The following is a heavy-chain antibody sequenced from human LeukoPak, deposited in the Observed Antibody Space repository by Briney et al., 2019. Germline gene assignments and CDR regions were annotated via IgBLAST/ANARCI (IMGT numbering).Heavy chain of an antibody. V-gene: IGHV3-30-3*01. CDR1: GFTFSRYP. D-gene: IGHD3-10*01. J-gene: IGHJ4*02. Sequence: GRSLRLSCAASGFTFSRYPIHWVRQAPGKGLEWVALISSDGSNKYYADSAKGRFTISRDNSKNTLYLQMNSLRTNDTAVYYCARDCCGEWYYFDSWGQGTLVTVSS. CDR3: ARDCCGEWYYFDS. CDR2: ISSDGSNK.